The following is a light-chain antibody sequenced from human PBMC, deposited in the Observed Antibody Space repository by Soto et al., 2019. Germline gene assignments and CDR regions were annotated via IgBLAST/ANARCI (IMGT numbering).Light chain of an antibody. V-gene: IGKV1-17*03. J-gene: IGKJ1*01. CDR3: IRYKSYTQT. Sequence: DIQMTQSPSAMSASVGDRVTITCRASQGISTYLAWFQQKPGKVPKRLIYAASSLQSGVPSWFSGRGSGKEFTLTITSLQPEDFATYCCIRYKSYTQTFGRGTKVNIK. CDR2: AAS. CDR1: QGISTY.